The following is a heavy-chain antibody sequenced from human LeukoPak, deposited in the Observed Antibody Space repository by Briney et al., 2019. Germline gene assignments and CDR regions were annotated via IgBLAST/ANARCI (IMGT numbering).Heavy chain of an antibody. CDR1: GFTFSSYW. J-gene: IGHJ4*02. V-gene: IGHV3-7*01. CDR3: ARISSTSYYFDY. CDR2: INQDGSQK. Sequence: GGSLRLSCAASGFTFSSYWMIWVRQAPRKGLEWVANINQDGSQKYYVDSVKGRFTISRDNAKNSMYVQMNSLRAEDSAVYDCARISSTSYYFDYWAQGTLVTVSS. D-gene: IGHD6-13*01.